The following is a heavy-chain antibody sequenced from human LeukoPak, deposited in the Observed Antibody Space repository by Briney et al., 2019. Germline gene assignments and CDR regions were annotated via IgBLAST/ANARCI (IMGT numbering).Heavy chain of an antibody. V-gene: IGHV3-48*03. D-gene: IGHD5-18*01. CDR3: ARAGYSMGWFDP. CDR1: GFTFSSYE. CDR2: ISSSGSTI. J-gene: IGHJ5*02. Sequence: GGSLRLSCAASGFTFSSYEMNWVRQAPGKGLEWVSYISSSGSTIYYADSVKGRFTISRDNAKNSLYLQMNSLRAEDTAVYYCARAGYSMGWFDPWGQGTLVTVSS.